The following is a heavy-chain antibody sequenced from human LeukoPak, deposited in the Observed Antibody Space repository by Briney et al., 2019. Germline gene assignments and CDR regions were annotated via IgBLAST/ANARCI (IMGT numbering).Heavy chain of an antibody. CDR3: ARVGYYDSSAYYY. V-gene: IGHV4-59*01. CDR1: GGSISSYY. D-gene: IGHD3-22*01. CDR2: IYYSGST. Sequence: SETLPLTCTVSGGSISSYYWSWIRQPPGKGLEWIGYIYYSGSTNYNPSLKSRVTISVDTSKNQFSLKLSSVTAADTAVYYCARVGYYDSSAYYYWGQGTLVTVSS. J-gene: IGHJ4*02.